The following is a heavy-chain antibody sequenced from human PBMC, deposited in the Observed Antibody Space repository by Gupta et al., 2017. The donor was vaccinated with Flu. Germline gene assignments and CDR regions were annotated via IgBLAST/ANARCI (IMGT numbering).Heavy chain of an antibody. CDR2: IWYDGSNE. J-gene: IGHJ4*02. CDR3: AAQYYDFWSGYRTYFDY. Sequence: WVRLAPGKGLEWVAVIWYDGSNEKDGDSVKGRFTISRDNSKNTLYLQMNSLRAEDTAVYYCAAQYYDFWSGYRTYFDYWGQGTLVTVSS. D-gene: IGHD3-3*01. V-gene: IGHV3-33*01.